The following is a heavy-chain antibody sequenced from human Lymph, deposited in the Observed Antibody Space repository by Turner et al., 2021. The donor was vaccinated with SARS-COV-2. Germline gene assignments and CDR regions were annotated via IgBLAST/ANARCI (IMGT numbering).Heavy chain of an antibody. CDR2: ISSRSRYI. CDR3: ARDYYDFWSGYNSYYYGMDV. Sequence: VQLLESGGGLVTPGGSLSLSCAASGFTFSSYSMNWVRQATGKGLEWVSSISSRSRYIYNADSVKGRFNISRENAKNSLYLQMNSLRAEDTAVYYCARDYYDFWSGYNSYYYGMDVWGQGTTVTVSS. CDR1: GFTFSSYS. V-gene: IGHV3-21*01. D-gene: IGHD3-3*01. J-gene: IGHJ6*02.